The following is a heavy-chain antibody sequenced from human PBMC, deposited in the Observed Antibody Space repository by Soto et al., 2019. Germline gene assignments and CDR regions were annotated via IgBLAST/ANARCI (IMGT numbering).Heavy chain of an antibody. J-gene: IGHJ6*02. V-gene: IGHV4-4*02. CDR3: ARGRSRPKPMRYYYYGMDV. Sequence: PSETLSLTCAVSGGSISSSNWWSWVRQPPGKGLEWIGEIYHSGSTNYNPSLKSRVTISVDKSKNQFSLKLSSVTAADTAVYYCARGRSRPKPMRYYYYGMDVWGQGTTVTVSS. CDR2: IYHSGST. D-gene: IGHD6-13*01. CDR1: GGSISSSNW.